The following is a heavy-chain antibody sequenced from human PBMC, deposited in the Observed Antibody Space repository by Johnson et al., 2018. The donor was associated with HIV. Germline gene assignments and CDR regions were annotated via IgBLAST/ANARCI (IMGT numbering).Heavy chain of an antibody. J-gene: IGHJ3*02. CDR2: IKSDGSST. V-gene: IGHV3-74*02. CDR3: ARGIQPDAFDI. CDR1: GFTFSSYW. D-gene: IGHD2-2*01. Sequence: VQLVESGGGVVQPGGSLRLSCAASGFTFSSYWMDWVRQAPGKGLVWVSRIKSDGSSTAYADSVKGRFTISRDNSKNTLYVQMNSLRAEDTAVYYCARGIQPDAFDIWGQGTMVTVSS.